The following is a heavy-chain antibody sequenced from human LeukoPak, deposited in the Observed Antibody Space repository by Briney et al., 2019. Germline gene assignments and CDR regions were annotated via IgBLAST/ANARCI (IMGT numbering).Heavy chain of an antibody. CDR2: ISGSGGST. CDR3: AKKSRVAVAGPPADY. Sequence: GGSLRLSCAASGFTFSSYAMSWVRQAPGKGLEWVSAISGSGGSTYYADSVKGRFTISRDNSKNTLYLQMNSLRAEDTAVYYCAKKSRVAVAGPPADYWGQGTLVTVSS. CDR1: GFTFSSYA. D-gene: IGHD6-19*01. V-gene: IGHV3-23*01. J-gene: IGHJ4*02.